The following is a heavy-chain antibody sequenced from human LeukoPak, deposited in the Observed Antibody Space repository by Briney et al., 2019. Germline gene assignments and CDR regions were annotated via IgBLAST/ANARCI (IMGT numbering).Heavy chain of an antibody. CDR3: AGDKPTGGGYEFDY. V-gene: IGHV3-53*01. D-gene: IGHD6-19*01. CDR2: ISNDGDT. CDR1: GFTVSSNY. Sequence: GGSLRLSCAASGFTVSSNYMSWVRQGPGKGLECVSVISNDGDTYYADSVKGRFTISRDTSKNTVSLQMNSLRAEDTAVYYCAGDKPTGGGYEFDYRGQGTLVTVSS. J-gene: IGHJ4*02.